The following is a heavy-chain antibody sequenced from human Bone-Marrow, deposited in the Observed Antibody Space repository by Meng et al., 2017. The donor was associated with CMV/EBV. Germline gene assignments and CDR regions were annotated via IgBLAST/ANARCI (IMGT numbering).Heavy chain of an antibody. CDR1: GFTFSSYS. CDR3: ARVPPYCDSTNCHFDH. J-gene: IGHJ4*02. CDR2: ISSSSSYI. Sequence: GGSLRLSCAASGFTFSSYSMNWVRQAPGKGLEWVSSISSSSSYIYYADSVKGRFTISRDNAKNSLYLQMNSVRAEDTAVYYCARVPPYCDSTNCHFDHWGQGTLVTVSS. D-gene: IGHD2-2*01. V-gene: IGHV3-21*01.